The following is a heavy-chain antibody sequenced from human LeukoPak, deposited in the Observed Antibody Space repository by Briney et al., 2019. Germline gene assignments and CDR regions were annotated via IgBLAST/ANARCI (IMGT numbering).Heavy chain of an antibody. V-gene: IGHV3-33*01. CDR2: IWYDGSNK. J-gene: IGHJ3*02. CDR1: GFXFSTYG. Sequence: GGSLRLSCAASGFXFSTYGMHWVRQAPGKGLEWVAIIWYDGSNKYYADSVKGRFTISRDNSKNTLYLQMNSLRAEDTAVYYCARVPYATVADAFDIWGQGTLVTVSS. CDR3: ARVPYATVADAFDI. D-gene: IGHD2-8*01.